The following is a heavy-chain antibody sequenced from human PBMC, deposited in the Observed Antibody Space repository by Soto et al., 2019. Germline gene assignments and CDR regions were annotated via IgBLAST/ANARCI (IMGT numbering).Heavy chain of an antibody. CDR2: INAGNGNT. V-gene: IGHV1-3*01. Sequence: QVQLVQSGAEVKKPGASVKVSCKASGYTFTSYAMHWVRQAPGQRLEWMGWINAGNGNTKYSQKFQGRVTITRDTSARTAYMELSSLRSEDTAVYYCASAMVTGTMNYYGMDVWGQGTTVTVSS. D-gene: IGHD1-7*01. CDR1: GYTFTSYA. J-gene: IGHJ6*02. CDR3: ASAMVTGTMNYYGMDV.